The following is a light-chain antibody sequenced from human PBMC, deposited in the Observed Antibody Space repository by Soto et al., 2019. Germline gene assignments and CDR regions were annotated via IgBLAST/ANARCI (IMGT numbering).Light chain of an antibody. J-gene: IGKJ1*01. CDR1: QSIGVR. CDR3: QQYYIRART. V-gene: IGKV1-5*01. Sequence: DIQSTERPSRHYSSARGTATLSCRASQSIGVRLAWYQQKPGKAPKLLIYDAYNLQTGVPSRFSGSGSGIEFTLTISSLQSDDFATAYWQQYYIRARTLGQGTKVDIK. CDR2: DAY.